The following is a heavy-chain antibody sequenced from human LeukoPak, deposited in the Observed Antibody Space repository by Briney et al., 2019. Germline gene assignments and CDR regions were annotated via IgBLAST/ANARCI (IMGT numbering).Heavy chain of an antibody. Sequence: GGSLRLSCAASGFTFSSYSMNWVRQAPGKGLEWVSYISSSSSTIYYADSVKGRFTISRDNAKNSLYLQMNSLRAEDTAVYYCARDPHYDFWSGYYDVGTPNWFDPWGQGTLVTVSS. D-gene: IGHD3-3*01. J-gene: IGHJ5*02. CDR2: ISSSSSTI. CDR3: ARDPHYDFWSGYYDVGTPNWFDP. V-gene: IGHV3-48*04. CDR1: GFTFSSYS.